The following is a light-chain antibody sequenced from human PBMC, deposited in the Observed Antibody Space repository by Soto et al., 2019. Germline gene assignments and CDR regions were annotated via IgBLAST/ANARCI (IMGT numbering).Light chain of an antibody. CDR1: QSVSSN. Sequence: EIVMTQSPATLSVSPGERATLSCRASQSVSSNLAWYQQKPGQAPRLLIYGASTRATGIPARFSGSGSGTEFPLTNSSLQSEDFAVYCCQQYTTWPPLTFGGGTKVEIK. V-gene: IGKV3-15*01. CDR3: QQYTTWPPLT. CDR2: GAS. J-gene: IGKJ4*01.